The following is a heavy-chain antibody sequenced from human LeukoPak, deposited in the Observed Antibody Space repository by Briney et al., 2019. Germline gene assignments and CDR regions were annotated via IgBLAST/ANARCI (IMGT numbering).Heavy chain of an antibody. CDR2: INRGGST. Sequence: PSETLSLTCAVYGGSFSGYYWSWLRQPPGKGLEWIGEINRGGSTNYNPSLKSRVTISVDTSKNQFSLKLSSVTAADTAVYYCARAGGYSKTEFDPWSQGTLVTVSS. CDR3: ARAGGYSKTEFDP. V-gene: IGHV4-34*01. CDR1: GGSFSGYY. D-gene: IGHD4-11*01. J-gene: IGHJ5*02.